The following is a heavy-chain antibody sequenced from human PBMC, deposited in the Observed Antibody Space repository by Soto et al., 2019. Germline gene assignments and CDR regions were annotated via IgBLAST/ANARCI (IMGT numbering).Heavy chain of an antibody. J-gene: IGHJ6*02. CDR2: IIPIFGTA. CDR3: ARGISGWRLYYYGMDV. V-gene: IGHV1-69*01. D-gene: IGHD6-19*01. CDR1: GCTFSSYA. Sequence: QVQLVQSGAEVKKPGSSVKVSCKASGCTFSSYAISWVRQAPGKGLEWMGGIIPIFGTANYAQKFQGSVTITADESTSTDYMELSSLRSEYTAVDYCARGISGWRLYYYGMDVWGQGTTVTVSS.